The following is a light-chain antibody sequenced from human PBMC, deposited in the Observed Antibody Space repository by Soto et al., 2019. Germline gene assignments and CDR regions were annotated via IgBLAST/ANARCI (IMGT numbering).Light chain of an antibody. CDR1: QNIDSS. Sequence: DIQMTQSPSSLSVSLGDSVTITCRASQNIDSSLNWYQQKPGKAPKLLIYAASSLQSGVPSGFSGSGSGTDFTLTISSLQPEDFATYYCQQSYNTPYTFGQGTKLEIK. CDR3: QQSYNTPYT. V-gene: IGKV1-39*01. CDR2: AAS. J-gene: IGKJ2*01.